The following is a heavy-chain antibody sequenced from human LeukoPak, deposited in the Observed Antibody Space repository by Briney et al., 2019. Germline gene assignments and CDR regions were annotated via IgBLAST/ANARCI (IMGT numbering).Heavy chain of an antibody. CDR1: GGSISSGSYY. V-gene: IGHV4-61*02. J-gene: IGHJ6*02. Sequence: SETLSLTCTVSGGSISSGSYYWSWIRQPAGKGLEWIGRIYTSGSTNHNPSLKSRVTISVDTSKNQFSLKLSSVTAADTAVYYCARDRLDYDFWSGYYYYGMDVWGQGTTVTVSS. CDR3: ARDRLDYDFWSGYYYYGMDV. D-gene: IGHD3-3*01. CDR2: IYTSGST.